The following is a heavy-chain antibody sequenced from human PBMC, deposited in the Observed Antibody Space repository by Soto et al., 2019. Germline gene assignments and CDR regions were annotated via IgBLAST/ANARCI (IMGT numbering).Heavy chain of an antibody. CDR2: IKYDGSEE. V-gene: IGHV3-7*01. Sequence: GASLTLSCVLNSFGFISVWMTWVRQAPGKGLDCVANIKYDGSEEYYVDSVKGRFTISRDNAKNSLYLQMNSLRDEDSAVYYCVTDLNWQGHWGQGT. CDR1: SFGFISVW. J-gene: IGHJ4*02. CDR3: VTDLNWQGH.